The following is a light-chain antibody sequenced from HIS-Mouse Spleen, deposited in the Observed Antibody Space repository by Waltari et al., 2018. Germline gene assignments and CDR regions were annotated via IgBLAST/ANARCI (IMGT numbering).Light chain of an antibody. CDR3: CSYAGSSTVV. V-gene: IGLV2-23*01. CDR2: EGR. Sequence: QSALTQPASVSGSPGQSIPLSCPGPSSDVGSYNLLSWYQQHPGKAPTLIIYEGRKRPSGVSNRFSGSKSGNTASLTISGLQAEDEADYYCCSYAGSSTVVFGGGTKLTVL. CDR1: SSDVGSYNL. J-gene: IGLJ2*01.